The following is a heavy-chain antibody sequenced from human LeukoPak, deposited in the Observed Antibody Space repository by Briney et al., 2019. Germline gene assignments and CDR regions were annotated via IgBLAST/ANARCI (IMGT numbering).Heavy chain of an antibody. V-gene: IGHV3-30*03. D-gene: IGHD6-13*01. Sequence: GGSLRLSCAASGFTFSSYGMHWVRQAPGKGLEWVAVISYDGSNKYYADSVKGRITISRDNAKNSAYLQMNSLRAEDTAVYYCARGGPAAGRFDYWGQGTLVTVSS. J-gene: IGHJ4*02. CDR3: ARGGPAAGRFDY. CDR1: GFTFSSYG. CDR2: ISYDGSNK.